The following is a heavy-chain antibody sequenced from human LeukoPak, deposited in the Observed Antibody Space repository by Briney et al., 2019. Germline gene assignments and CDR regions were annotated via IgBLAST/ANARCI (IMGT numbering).Heavy chain of an antibody. D-gene: IGHD6-19*01. V-gene: IGHV3-15*01. Sequence: GGSLTLSCAAAGFTFNNAWMSWVRQAPGKGLEWVGRIRSNTDGGTIDYAAPVKGRFTISRDDSKTTLYLQMNSLKIEDTAVYFCTTAPYILTVDGLQRTTRHYWGQGTVVRVSS. CDR3: TTAPYILTVDGLQRTTRHY. J-gene: IGHJ4*02. CDR1: GFTFNNAW. CDR2: IRSNTDGGTI.